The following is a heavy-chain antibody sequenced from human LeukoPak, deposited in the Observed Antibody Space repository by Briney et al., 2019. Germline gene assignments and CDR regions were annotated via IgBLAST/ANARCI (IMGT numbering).Heavy chain of an antibody. J-gene: IGHJ6*03. V-gene: IGHV1-69*13. CDR3: AREYDSYYYMDV. Sequence: ASVKVSCKASGGTFSSYAISWVRQAPGQGLEWMGGIIPIFGTANYAQKSQGRVTITADESTSTAYMELSSLRSEDTAVYYCAREYDSYYYMDVWGKGTTVTVSS. D-gene: IGHD3-3*01. CDR1: GGTFSSYA. CDR2: IIPIFGTA.